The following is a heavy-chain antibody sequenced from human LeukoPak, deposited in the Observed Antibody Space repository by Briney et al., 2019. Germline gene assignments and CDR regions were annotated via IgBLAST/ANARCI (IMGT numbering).Heavy chain of an antibody. V-gene: IGHV4-34*01. CDR2: INHSGST. Sequence: SETLSLTCAVYGGSSSGYYWSWVRQPPGKGLEWIGEINHSGSTNYNPSLKSRVTISVDTSKNQFSLNMSSVTAADTAVYYCARVDPSQPQRAEYFQYWGQGTLVTVSS. D-gene: IGHD1-1*01. J-gene: IGHJ1*01. CDR1: GGSSSGYY. CDR3: ARVDPSQPQRAEYFQY.